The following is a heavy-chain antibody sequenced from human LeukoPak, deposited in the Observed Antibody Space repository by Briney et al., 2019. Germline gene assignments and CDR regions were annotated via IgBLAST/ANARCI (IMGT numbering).Heavy chain of an antibody. CDR3: AREKAGIAVAGTGEGFDY. J-gene: IGHJ4*02. CDR2: IYSDGST. D-gene: IGHD6-19*01. V-gene: IGHV3-66*01. CDR1: GFTVSNNY. Sequence: GGSLRLSCAASGFTVSNNYMSWVRQAPGKGLGWVSLIYSDGSTYYADSVKGRFTTSRETSKKTLYLQMNSLRAEDTAVYYCAREKAGIAVAGTGEGFDYWGQGTLVTVSS.